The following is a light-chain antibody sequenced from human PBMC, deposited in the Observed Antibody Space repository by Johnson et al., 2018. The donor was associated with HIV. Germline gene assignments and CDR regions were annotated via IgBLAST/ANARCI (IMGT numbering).Light chain of an antibody. CDR3: GTWDSSLSAFYV. CDR2: DNK. V-gene: IGLV1-51*01. J-gene: IGLJ1*01. CDR1: SSNIGNNY. Sequence: QSILTQPPSVSAAPGQKVTISCSGSSSNIGNNYVSWYQQLPGTVHKLLIYDNKKRPSGIPDRFSGSKSGTSATLDITGLQTGDEADYYCGTWDSSLSAFYVFGTGTKVTVL.